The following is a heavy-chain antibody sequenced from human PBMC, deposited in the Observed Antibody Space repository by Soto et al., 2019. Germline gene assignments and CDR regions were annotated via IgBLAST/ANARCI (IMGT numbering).Heavy chain of an antibody. CDR2: ISYDGSDK. J-gene: IGHJ4*02. Sequence: QVQLVESGGGVVQPGRSLRLSCAASGFTFSGYAMHWVRQAPGKGLEWVALISYDGSDKYHADSVRGRFTISRDNSKNTLYLQMNSLRAEDTAVYYCAKEGYCSSTSCYPKTFPYWGQGTLVTVSS. V-gene: IGHV3-30*18. CDR3: AKEGYCSSTSCYPKTFPY. CDR1: GFTFSGYA. D-gene: IGHD2-2*01.